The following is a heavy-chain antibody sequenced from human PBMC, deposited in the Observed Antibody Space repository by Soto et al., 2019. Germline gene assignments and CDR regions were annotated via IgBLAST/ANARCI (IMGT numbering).Heavy chain of an antibody. J-gene: IGHJ6*02. CDR1: GGSFSGYY. D-gene: IGHD3-16*01. V-gene: IGHV4-34*01. CDR2: INHSGST. Sequence: KPSETLSLTCAVYGGSFSGYYWSWIRQPPGKGPEWIGEINHSGSTNYNPSLKSRVTISVDTSKNQFSLKLSSVTAADTAVYYCARGSDYGDVWGDHYYYGMDVWGQGTTVTVSS. CDR3: ARGSDYGDVWGDHYYYGMDV.